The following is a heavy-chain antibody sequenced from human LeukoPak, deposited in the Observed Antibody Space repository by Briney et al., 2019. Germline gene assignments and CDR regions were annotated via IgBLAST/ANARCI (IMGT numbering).Heavy chain of an antibody. J-gene: IGHJ4*02. D-gene: IGHD3-10*01. CDR1: GGSISSYY. CDR2: IYYSGST. CDR3: ARRTYYGSGSGGSFDY. V-gene: IGHV4-59*08. Sequence: KTSETLSLTCTVSGGSISSYYWSWLRQPPGKGLEWIGYIYYSGSTNYNPSLKSRVTISVDTSKNQFSLRLNSVTAADTALYYCARRTYYGSGSGGSFDYWGQGTLVTVSS.